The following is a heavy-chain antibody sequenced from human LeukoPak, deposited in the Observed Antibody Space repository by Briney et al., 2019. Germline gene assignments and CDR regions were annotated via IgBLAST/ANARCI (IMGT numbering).Heavy chain of an antibody. CDR1: GFTFSDYY. CDR3: ARDAVSSGWYLDAFDI. V-gene: IGHV3-11*04. D-gene: IGHD6-19*01. CDR2: ISSSSSTI. Sequence: GGSLRLSCAASGFTFSDYYMSWIRQAPGKGLEWVSYISSSSSTIYYADSVKGRFTISRDNAKNSLYLQMNSLRAEDTAVYYCARDAVSSGWYLDAFDIWGQGTMVTVSS. J-gene: IGHJ3*02.